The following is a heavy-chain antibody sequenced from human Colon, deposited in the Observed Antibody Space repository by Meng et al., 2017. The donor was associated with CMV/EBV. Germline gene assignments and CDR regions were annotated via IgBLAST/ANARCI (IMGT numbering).Heavy chain of an antibody. J-gene: IGHJ6*02. D-gene: IGHD4-11*01. CDR3: VRDRTVTKSYYRGMDV. V-gene: IGHV4-39*07. CDR2: TYYSGIT. CDR1: GASISSSSYY. Sequence: SETLSRTCSVSGASISSSSYYWGWIRQTPGKGLEWIGSTYYSGITYYNPSLKSRVTISVALSKNQFSLKLKSVTAADTAVYYCVRDRTVTKSYYRGMDVWGQGTTVTVSS.